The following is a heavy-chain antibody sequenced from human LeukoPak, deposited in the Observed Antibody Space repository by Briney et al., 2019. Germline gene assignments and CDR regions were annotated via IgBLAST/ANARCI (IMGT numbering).Heavy chain of an antibody. Sequence: ASVKVSCKASGYTFTGYYMHWVRQAPGQGLEWMGWINPNSGGTNYAQKFQGRVTMTRDTSISTAYMELSSLRSEDTAVYYCASQKAGLVGAPFWGQGTLVTVSS. CDR3: ASQKAGLVGAPF. CDR1: GYTFTGYY. V-gene: IGHV1-2*02. D-gene: IGHD1-26*01. J-gene: IGHJ4*02. CDR2: INPNSGGT.